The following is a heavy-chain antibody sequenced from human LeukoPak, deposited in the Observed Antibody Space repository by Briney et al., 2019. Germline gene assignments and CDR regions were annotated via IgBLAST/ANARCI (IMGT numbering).Heavy chain of an antibody. Sequence: ASVKVSCKASGYTFTGYYMHWVRQAPGQGLEWMGWINPNSGGTNYAQKFQGRVTMTRDTSISTAYMELSRLRSDDTAVYYCARAVSEVDTAMEDYWGQGTLVTVSS. V-gene: IGHV1-2*02. J-gene: IGHJ4*02. D-gene: IGHD5-18*01. CDR2: INPNSGGT. CDR3: ARAVSEVDTAMEDY. CDR1: GYTFTGYY.